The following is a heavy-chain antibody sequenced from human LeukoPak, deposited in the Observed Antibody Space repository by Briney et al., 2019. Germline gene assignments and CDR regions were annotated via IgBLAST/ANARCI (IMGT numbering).Heavy chain of an antibody. CDR3: ARSHWGPFGSRIANWFDP. J-gene: IGHJ5*02. CDR2: INHSGST. V-gene: IGHV4-34*01. Sequence: SETLSLTCAVYGGSFSGYYWSWIRQPPGKGLEWIGEINHSGSTNYNPSLKSRVTISVDTSKNQFSLKVRSVTAADTAVYYCARSHWGPFGSRIANWFDPWGQGTLVTVSS. D-gene: IGHD7-27*01. CDR1: GGSFSGYY.